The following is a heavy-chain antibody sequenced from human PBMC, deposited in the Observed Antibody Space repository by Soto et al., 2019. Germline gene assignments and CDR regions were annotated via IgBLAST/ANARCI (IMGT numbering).Heavy chain of an antibody. CDR1: GFTFSSGV. Sequence: GGSLRLSCAASGFTFSSGVMSWVRPTPGKGLEWVSTISGGCLSTYDADSVKGRFTISRDNSKSTLFLQMDSLSADDTAIYYCARDLAGGYDGYGMDVWGQGTTVTVSS. V-gene: IGHV3-23*01. D-gene: IGHD3-22*01. CDR3: ARDLAGGYDGYGMDV. J-gene: IGHJ6*02. CDR2: ISGGCLST.